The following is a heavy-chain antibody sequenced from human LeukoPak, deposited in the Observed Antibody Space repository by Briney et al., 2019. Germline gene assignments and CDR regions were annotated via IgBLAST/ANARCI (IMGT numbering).Heavy chain of an antibody. J-gene: IGHJ3*02. CDR2: ISYDGSHK. CDR3: AKDRQQLVIHNAFDI. V-gene: IGHV3-30*18. Sequence: GRSLRLSCAASRFTSKYYGVHWVPHAPGKGLERVAVISYDGSHKYHTASVKGRFTISRDNSKNTMYLQMNSLRAEDTAVYYCAKDRQQLVIHNAFDIWGQGTMVTASS. CDR1: RFTSKYYG. D-gene: IGHD6-13*01.